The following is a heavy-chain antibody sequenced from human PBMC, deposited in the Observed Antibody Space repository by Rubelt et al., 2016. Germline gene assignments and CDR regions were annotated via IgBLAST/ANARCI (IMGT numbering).Heavy chain of an antibody. Sequence: GKPSETLSLTCTVSGGSISSSSYYWGWIRQPPGKGLEWIGSIYYGGSTYYNPSLKSRVTISVDTSRNQFSLKLSSVTAADTAVYYCARENTAMVEGYWGQRTLVTVSS. CDR3: ARENTAMVEGY. CDR1: GGSISSSSYY. J-gene: IGHJ4*02. V-gene: IGHV4-39*07. CDR2: IYYGGST. D-gene: IGHD5-18*01.